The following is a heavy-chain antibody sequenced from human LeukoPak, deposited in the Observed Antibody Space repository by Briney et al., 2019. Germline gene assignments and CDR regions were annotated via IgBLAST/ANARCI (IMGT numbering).Heavy chain of an antibody. CDR2: INHSGST. CDR1: VGSFSGYY. D-gene: IGHD6-19*01. Sequence: SETLSLTCAVYVGSFSGYYCSWIRQPPGQGLEWIGEINHSGSTNYNPSLNSRVTISVDTSKHQFSLNLSSVTAADTAVYYCARRAVADVDYWGQGTLVTVSS. J-gene: IGHJ4*02. V-gene: IGHV4-34*01. CDR3: ARRAVADVDY.